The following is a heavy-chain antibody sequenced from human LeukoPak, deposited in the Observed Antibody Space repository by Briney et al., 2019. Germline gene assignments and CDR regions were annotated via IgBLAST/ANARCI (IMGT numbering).Heavy chain of an antibody. CDR3: ARDPNRLADYGGDYFDH. Sequence: GGSLRLSCAASGFALTSYAMSWVRQAPGQGLEWVSSISISGVSTYYADSVKGRFAISRDNSENTLHLQMNSLRVEDTALFYCARDPNRLADYGGDYFDHWGQGTLVTVSS. V-gene: IGHV3-23*01. J-gene: IGHJ4*02. CDR2: ISISGVST. CDR1: GFALTSYA. D-gene: IGHD4-23*01.